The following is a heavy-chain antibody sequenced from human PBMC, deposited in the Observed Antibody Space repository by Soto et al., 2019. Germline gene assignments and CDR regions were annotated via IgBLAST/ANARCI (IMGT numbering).Heavy chain of an antibody. D-gene: IGHD6-13*01. V-gene: IGHV3-23*01. CDR1: GFTFSNYD. J-gene: IGHJ4*02. CDR2: ISGSGDDT. CDR3: AKDRAVVGTRTPGGFDC. Sequence: EVQLLESGGGLVQPGGSLGLSCVASGFTFSNYDMNWVRQAPGKGLEWVSHISGSGDDTDYADSVKGRFTISRDSSKNTLYLQMNSLRAEDTALYYCAKDRAVVGTRTPGGFDCWGQGTLVTVSS.